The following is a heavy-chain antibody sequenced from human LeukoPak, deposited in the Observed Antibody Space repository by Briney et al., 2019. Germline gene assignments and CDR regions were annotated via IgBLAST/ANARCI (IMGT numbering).Heavy chain of an antibody. V-gene: IGHV3-23*01. D-gene: IGHD3-3*01. CDR1: GFTFSNSA. CDR3: AKDLGSGYYYYFDS. J-gene: IGHJ4*02. Sequence: GGSLRLSCAASGFTFSNSAMSWVRQAPGKGLEWVSVISGSGGSTYYADSVKGRFTISRDNSKNTLYLQMNSLRAEDTAVYYCAKDLGSGYYYYFDSWGQGTLVTVS. CDR2: ISGSGGST.